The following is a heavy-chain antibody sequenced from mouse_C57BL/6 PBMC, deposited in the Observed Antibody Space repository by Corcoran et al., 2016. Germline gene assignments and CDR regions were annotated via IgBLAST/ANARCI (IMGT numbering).Heavy chain of an antibody. CDR1: GYTFTTYG. CDR2: INTYSGVP. V-gene: IGHV9-3*01. Sequence: QIQLVQSGPELKKPGETVKISCKASGYTFTTYGMSWVKQAPGKGLKWMGWINTYSGVPTYADDFKGRFAFSLETSASTAYLQINKLKNEDTATYFCARGDDYDCSGFAYWGQGTLVTVSA. J-gene: IGHJ3*01. CDR3: ARGDDYDCSGFAY. D-gene: IGHD2-4*01.